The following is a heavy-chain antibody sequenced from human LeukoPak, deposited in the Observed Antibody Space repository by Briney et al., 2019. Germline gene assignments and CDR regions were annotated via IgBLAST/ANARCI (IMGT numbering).Heavy chain of an antibody. D-gene: IGHD6-13*01. J-gene: IGHJ4*02. V-gene: IGHV4-34*01. CDR1: SGSFSGYY. CDR2: INHSGST. Sequence: SETLSLTCTVYSGSFSGYYWSWIRQPPGKGLEWIGEINHSGSTNYNPSLKSRVTISVDTSKNQFSLKLSSVTAADTAVYYCAGRGWAAGNYWGQGTLVTVSS. CDR3: AGRGWAAGNY.